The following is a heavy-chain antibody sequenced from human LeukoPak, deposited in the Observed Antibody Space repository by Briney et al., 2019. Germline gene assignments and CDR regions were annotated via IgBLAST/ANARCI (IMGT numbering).Heavy chain of an antibody. Sequence: SETLSLTCAVYGGSLSGHYWRWMPQPPGKGLEYMGENNHSGSTNYNPSLKSRVTISVDTSKNQFSLKLSSVTAADTAVYYCASMRYSYGYFRRVGMDVWGQGTTVSVSS. CDR3: ASMRYSYGYFRRVGMDV. CDR2: NNHSGST. J-gene: IGHJ6*02. CDR1: GGSLSGHY. V-gene: IGHV4-34*01. D-gene: IGHD5-18*01.